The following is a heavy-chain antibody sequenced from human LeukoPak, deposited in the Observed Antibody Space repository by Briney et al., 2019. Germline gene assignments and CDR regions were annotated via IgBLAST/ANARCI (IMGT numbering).Heavy chain of an antibody. Sequence: PGGSLRLSCAGSGFTVSSNYMSWVRQAPGKGLEWVSGISGSGGSTHYADSVKGRFTISRDNSKNTLYLQMNSLKTEDTAVYYCAKEGAWQLDYYYYMDVWGNGTTVTVSS. CDR3: AKEGAWQLDYYYYMDV. V-gene: IGHV3-23*01. CDR1: GFTVSSNY. J-gene: IGHJ6*03. D-gene: IGHD6-13*01. CDR2: ISGSGGST.